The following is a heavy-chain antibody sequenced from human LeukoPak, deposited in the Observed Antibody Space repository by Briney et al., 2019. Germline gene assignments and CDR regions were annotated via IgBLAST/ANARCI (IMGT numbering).Heavy chain of an antibody. CDR2: ISSSSGHI. J-gene: IGHJ2*01. CDR3: AKSLYWYFDL. CDR1: GFTFSIYS. Sequence: PGGSLRLSCAASGFTFSIYSMNWVRQAPGKGLEWVSSISSSSGHIYYADSVKGRFTISRDNAKNSLSLQMNSLRAEDTAVYYCAKSLYWYFDLWGRGTLVTVSS. V-gene: IGHV3-21*01.